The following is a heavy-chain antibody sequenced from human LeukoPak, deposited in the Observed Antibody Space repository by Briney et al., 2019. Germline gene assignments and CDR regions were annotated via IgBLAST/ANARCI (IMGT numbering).Heavy chain of an antibody. J-gene: IGHJ4*02. Sequence: LETLSLTCTVSGGSISSYYWSWIRQPPGKGLEWIGNIYYSGSTNYNPSLKSRVTISVDTSKNQFSLKLNSVTAADTAVYYCARVRYDFWSGYSQPIDYWGQGILVTVSS. CDR2: IYYSGST. D-gene: IGHD3-3*01. V-gene: IGHV4-59*12. CDR1: GGSISSYY. CDR3: ARVRYDFWSGYSQPIDY.